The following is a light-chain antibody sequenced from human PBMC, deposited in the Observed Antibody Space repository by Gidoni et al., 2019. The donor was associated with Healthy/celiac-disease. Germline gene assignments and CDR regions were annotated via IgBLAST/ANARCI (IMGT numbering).Light chain of an antibody. CDR3: YTRDSSGKYLV. CDR2: IKN. J-gene: IGLJ2*01. Sequence: SSELTQDSAVSVALGQTVRITCQGDSLLSFYAGWYQQKAGQAPVLIIYIKNNRPSWVPDRFSGSTSGNTASLTITGTKAEDEADYFCYTRDSSGKYLVFGGGTKLTVL. V-gene: IGLV3-19*01. CDR1: SLLSFY.